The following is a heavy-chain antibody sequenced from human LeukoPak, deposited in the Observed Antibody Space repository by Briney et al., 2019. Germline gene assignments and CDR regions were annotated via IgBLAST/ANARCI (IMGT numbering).Heavy chain of an antibody. J-gene: IGHJ4*02. CDR1: GGTFSSYA. V-gene: IGHV1-69*13. CDR3: ARDLRSGYSGYDPGCFDY. D-gene: IGHD5-12*01. Sequence: RASVKVSCKASGGTFSSYAISWVRQAPGQGLEWMGGIIPIFGTANYAQKFQGRVTITADESTSTAYMELSSLRSEDTAVYYCARDLRSGYSGYDPGCFDYWGQGTLVTVSS. CDR2: IIPIFGTA.